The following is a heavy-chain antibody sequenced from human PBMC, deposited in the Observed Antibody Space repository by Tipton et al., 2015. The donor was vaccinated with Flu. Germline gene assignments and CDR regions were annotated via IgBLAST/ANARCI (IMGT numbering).Heavy chain of an antibody. CDR1: GFTFSKAW. CDR2: IKSKTDGGTR. Sequence: SLRLSCVASGFTFSKAWMSWVRQAPGKGLEWADRIKSKTDGGTRDFPAPVKGRFAISRDDSKNTLYLQMDSLKTEDTAVYYCTAGVGATDHDYWGQGTLVTVSS. CDR3: TAGVGATDHDY. J-gene: IGHJ4*02. V-gene: IGHV3-15*01. D-gene: IGHD1-26*01.